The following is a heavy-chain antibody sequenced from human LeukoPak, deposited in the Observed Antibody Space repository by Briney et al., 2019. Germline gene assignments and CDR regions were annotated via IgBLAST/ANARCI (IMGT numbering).Heavy chain of an antibody. D-gene: IGHD3-16*01. Sequence: GGSLRLSCAASGFTLSYFDMNWVRQAPGKGLEWVSSISTSSRYIYYKDSVRGRFTISRDDAKNSLHLEMNSLRAEDTAVYYCARELRTFDSWGQGTLVTVSS. J-gene: IGHJ4*02. CDR1: GFTLSYFD. CDR2: ISTSSRYI. V-gene: IGHV3-21*01. CDR3: ARELRTFDS.